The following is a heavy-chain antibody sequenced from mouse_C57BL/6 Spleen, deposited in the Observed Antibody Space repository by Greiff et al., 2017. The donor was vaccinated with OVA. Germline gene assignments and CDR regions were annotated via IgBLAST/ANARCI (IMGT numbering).Heavy chain of an antibody. V-gene: IGHV5-17*01. CDR1: GFTFSDYG. CDR2: IISGSSTI. J-gene: IGHJ1*03. CDR3: ARPSLSYWYFDV. Sequence: EVMLVESGGGLVKPGGSLKLSCAVSGFTFSDYGMHWVRQASEKGLLWVAYIISGSSTIYYADTVQGRFSIPRDNAKNTLFLQMTSLRSEDTAMYYCARPSLSYWYFDVWGTGTTVTVSS. D-gene: IGHD6-2*01.